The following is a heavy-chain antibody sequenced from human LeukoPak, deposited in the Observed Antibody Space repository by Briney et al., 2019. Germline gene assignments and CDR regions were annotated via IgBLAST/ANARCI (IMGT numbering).Heavy chain of an antibody. Sequence: PGGSLRLSCAASGFTFSSYNMNWVRQAPGKGLEWVSVIYSGGSTYYADSVKGRFTISRDNSKNTLYLQMNSLRAEDTAVYYCARAVGSSIARRAFDIWGQGTMVTVSS. V-gene: IGHV3-66*01. CDR1: GFTFSSYN. CDR2: IYSGGST. D-gene: IGHD6-13*01. J-gene: IGHJ3*02. CDR3: ARAVGSSIARRAFDI.